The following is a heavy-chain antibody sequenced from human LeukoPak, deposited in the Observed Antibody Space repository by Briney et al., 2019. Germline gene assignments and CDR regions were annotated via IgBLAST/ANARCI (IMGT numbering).Heavy chain of an antibody. CDR2: INNDGSST. CDR1: GLTVSDSY. V-gene: IGHV3-74*01. D-gene: IGHD3-10*02. CDR3: AELGITMIGGV. Sequence: GGSLRLSCAASGLTVSDSYMSWVRQAPGKGLVWVSRINNDGSSTTYADSVKGRFTISRDNAKNSLYLQMNSLRAEDTAVYYCAELGITMIGGVWGKGTTVTISS. J-gene: IGHJ6*04.